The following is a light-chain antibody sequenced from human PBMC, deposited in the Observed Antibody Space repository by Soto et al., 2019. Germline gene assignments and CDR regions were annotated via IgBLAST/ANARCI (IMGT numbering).Light chain of an antibody. V-gene: IGKV3-11*01. Sequence: EIVLTQSPATLSLSPGERATLSCRASQSVSHLAWYQQKPGQAPRLLIYDSSNRATDTPARFSGSESGTDFTLTISSLEPEDFAVYYCQQRSSWPPTFGGGTKVEIK. CDR2: DSS. CDR1: QSVSH. J-gene: IGKJ4*01. CDR3: QQRSSWPPT.